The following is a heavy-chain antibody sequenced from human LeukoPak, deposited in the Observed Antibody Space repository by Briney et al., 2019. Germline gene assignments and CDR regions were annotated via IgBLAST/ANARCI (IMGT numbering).Heavy chain of an antibody. CDR3: AKDRLIAVVTLHDAFDI. J-gene: IGHJ3*02. CDR2: ISGSGGST. D-gene: IGHD6-19*01. CDR1: GFTFSRYG. V-gene: IGHV3-23*01. Sequence: GGTLRLSCAASGFTFSRYGMSWVRQAPGKGLEWVSAISGSGGSTYYADSVKGRFTISRDNSNNTLYLQMNSLRAEDTAVYYCAKDRLIAVVTLHDAFDIWGQGTMVTVSS.